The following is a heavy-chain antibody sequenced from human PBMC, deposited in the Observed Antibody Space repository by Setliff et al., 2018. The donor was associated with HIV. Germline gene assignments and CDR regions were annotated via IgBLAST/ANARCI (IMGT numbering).Heavy chain of an antibody. D-gene: IGHD3-3*01. J-gene: IGHJ3*02. V-gene: IGHV4-4*02. CDR2: IYHSGST. CDR1: GGSISSRNW. CDR3: ARAPGEAYNFWSDYKVAGAFDI. Sequence: SETLSLTCTVSGGSISSRNWWSWDRQPPGKGLESIGEIYHSGSTHYNPSLKSRVTISVDKSTNQVSLKLNSVTAADTAVYYCARAPGEAYNFWSDYKVAGAFDIWGQGTMVTVSS.